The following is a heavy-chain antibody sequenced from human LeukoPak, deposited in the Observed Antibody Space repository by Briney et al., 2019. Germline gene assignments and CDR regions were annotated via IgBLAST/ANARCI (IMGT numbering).Heavy chain of an antibody. D-gene: IGHD2-15*01. CDR3: ARGRWGCSGGSCYSDY. CDR1: GYTFTSYD. Sequence: ASVKVSCKASGYTFTSYDINWVRQATGQGLEWMGWMNPNSGNTGYAQKFQCRVTMTRNTSISTAYMELSSLRSEDTAVYYCARGRWGCSGGSCYSDYWGQGTLVTVSS. V-gene: IGHV1-8*01. CDR2: MNPNSGNT. J-gene: IGHJ4*02.